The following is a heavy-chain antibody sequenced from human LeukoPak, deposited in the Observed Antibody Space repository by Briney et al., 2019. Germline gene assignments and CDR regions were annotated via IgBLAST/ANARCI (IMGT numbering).Heavy chain of an antibody. CDR3: ARDPVRRRQLGHYYYYYMDV. J-gene: IGHJ6*03. CDR2: INPSGGST. CDR1: GYTFIGYY. D-gene: IGHD6-6*01. V-gene: IGHV1-46*01. Sequence: ASVKVSCKTSGYTFIGYYMHWVRQAPGQGLEWMGIINPSGGSTSYAQKFQGRVTMTRDMSTSTVYMELSSLRSEDTAVYYCARDPVRRRQLGHYYYYYMDVWGKGTTVTVSS.